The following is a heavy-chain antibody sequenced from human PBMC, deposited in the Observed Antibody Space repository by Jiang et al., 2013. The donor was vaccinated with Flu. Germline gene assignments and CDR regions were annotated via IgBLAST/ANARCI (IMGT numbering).Heavy chain of an antibody. CDR3: ARADPYCGGDCYPRALDY. J-gene: IGHJ4*02. CDR1: GYSFTSYW. D-gene: IGHD2-21*02. V-gene: IGHV5-51*01. Sequence: QLVESGAEVKKPGESLKISCKGSGYSFTSYWIGWVRQMPGKGLEWMGIIYPGDSDTRYSPSFQGQVTISADKSISTAYLQWSSLKASDTAMYYCARADPYCGGDCYPRALDYWGQGTLVTVSS. CDR2: IYPGDSDT.